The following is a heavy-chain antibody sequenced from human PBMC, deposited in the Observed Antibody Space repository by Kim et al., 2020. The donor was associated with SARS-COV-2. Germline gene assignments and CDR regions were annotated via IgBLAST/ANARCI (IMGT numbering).Heavy chain of an antibody. J-gene: IGHJ6*02. CDR1: EFIFSNYE. D-gene: IGHD1-7*01. V-gene: IGHV3-48*03. CDR3: ARKSYIANYQYYYYGMDV. CDR2: INDIGGTK. Sequence: GGSLRLSCAASEFIFSNYEMNWVRQAPGKWLEWVSYINDIGGTKHYADSVKGRFTVSRDNARNSLYLQMNSLRAEDTAIYYCARKSYIANYQYYYYGMDVWGPGTTVTVSS.